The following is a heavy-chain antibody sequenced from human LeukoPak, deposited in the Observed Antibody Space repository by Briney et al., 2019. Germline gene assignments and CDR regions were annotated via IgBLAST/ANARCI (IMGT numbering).Heavy chain of an antibody. CDR3: ARDPGYSYGYSFDY. J-gene: IGHJ4*02. Sequence: GGSLRLSCAASGFTSSSYAMHWVRQAPGKGLEWVAVISYDGSNKYYADSVKGRFTISRDNSKNTLYLQMNSLRAEDTAVYYCARDPGYSYGYSFDYWGQGTLVTVSS. D-gene: IGHD5-18*01. CDR1: GFTSSSYA. V-gene: IGHV3-30*04. CDR2: ISYDGSNK.